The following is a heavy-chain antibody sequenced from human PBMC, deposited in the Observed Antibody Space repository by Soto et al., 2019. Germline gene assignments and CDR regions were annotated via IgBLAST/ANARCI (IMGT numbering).Heavy chain of an antibody. V-gene: IGHV3-30*03. J-gene: IGHJ6*02. CDR2: VSSDGSKK. D-gene: IGHD6-6*01. CDR1: GFTFSTYV. Sequence: PGGSLRLSCAASGFTFSTYVMHWVRQAPGKGLEWVAVVSSDGSKKYYADSVKGRFTISRDNSMNTLYLQMNSLRGEDTAVYYCARGVPPGYNYYGMDVWGQGTTITVSS. CDR3: ARGVPPGYNYYGMDV.